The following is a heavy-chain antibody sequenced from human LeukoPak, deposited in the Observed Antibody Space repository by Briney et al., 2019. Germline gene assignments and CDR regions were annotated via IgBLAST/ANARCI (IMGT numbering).Heavy chain of an antibody. V-gene: IGHV4-39*07. J-gene: IGHJ3*02. CDR3: ARGVTYYYDSSGYQDAFDI. CDR1: GGSISSSSYY. CDR2: IYYSGST. D-gene: IGHD3-22*01. Sequence: SETLSLTCTVSGGSISSSSYYWGWIRQPPGKGLEWIGSIYYSGSTYYNPSLKSRVTISVDRSKNQFSLKLSSVTAADTAVYYCARGVTYYYDSSGYQDAFDIWGQGTMVTVSS.